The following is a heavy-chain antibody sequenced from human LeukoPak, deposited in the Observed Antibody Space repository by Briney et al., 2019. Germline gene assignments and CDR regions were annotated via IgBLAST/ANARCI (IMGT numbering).Heavy chain of an antibody. CDR3: ASHYGSGSYVGGNWFDP. CDR2: IIPIFGTA. CDR1: GGTFSSYA. J-gene: IGHJ5*02. V-gene: IGHV1-69*05. Sequence: GASVKVSCKASGGTFSSYAISWVRQAPGQGLEWMGGIIPIFGTANYAQKFQGRVTITTDESTSTAYMELSSLRSEDTAVYYCASHYGSGSYVGGNWFDPWGQGTLVTVSS. D-gene: IGHD3-10*01.